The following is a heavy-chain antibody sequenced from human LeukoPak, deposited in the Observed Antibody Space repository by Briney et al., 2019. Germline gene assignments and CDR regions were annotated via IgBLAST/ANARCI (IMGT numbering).Heavy chain of an antibody. V-gene: IGHV3-9*01. CDR3: AKDPTSVLLWGYFDY. Sequence: GRSLRLSCATSGFTFDDYAMPWVRQAPGKGLEWVSGISWNSGSIGYADSVKGRFTISRDNAKNSLYLQMNSLRAEDTALYYCAKDPTSVLLWGYFDYWGQGTLVTVSS. J-gene: IGHJ4*02. CDR2: ISWNSGSI. D-gene: IGHD3-16*01. CDR1: GFTFDDYA.